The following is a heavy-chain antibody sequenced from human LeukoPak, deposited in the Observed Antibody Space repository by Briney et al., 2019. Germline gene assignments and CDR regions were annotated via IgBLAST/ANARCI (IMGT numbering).Heavy chain of an antibody. CDR1: GYTLTGYY. CDR2: INPNSGGT. J-gene: IGHJ4*02. D-gene: IGHD6-19*01. V-gene: IGHV1-2*02. Sequence: GASVKVSCKASGYTLTGYYMHWVRQAPGQVLEWMGWINPNSGGTNYAQKFQGRVTMTRDTSISTAYMELSRLRSDDTTVYYCARGAHSSGWPPGYWGQGTLVTVSS. CDR3: ARGAHSSGWPPGY.